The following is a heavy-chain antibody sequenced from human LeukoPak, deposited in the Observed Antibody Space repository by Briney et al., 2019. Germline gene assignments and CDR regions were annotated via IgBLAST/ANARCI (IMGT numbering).Heavy chain of an antibody. CDR2: ISSSSSYI. CDR3: ARSPPGYYYDSSGCDY. V-gene: IGHV3-21*01. CDR1: GFTFSSYS. J-gene: IGHJ4*02. Sequence: PGGSLRLSCAASGFTFSSYSMNWVRQAPGKGLEWVSSISSSSSYIYYADSVKGRFTISRDNAKNSLYLQMNSLRAEDTAVYYCARSPPGYYYDSSGCDYWGQGTLVTVSS. D-gene: IGHD3-22*01.